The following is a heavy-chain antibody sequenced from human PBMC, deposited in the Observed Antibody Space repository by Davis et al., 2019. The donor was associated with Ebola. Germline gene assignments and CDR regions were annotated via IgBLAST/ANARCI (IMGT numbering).Heavy chain of an antibody. J-gene: IGHJ4*01. Sequence: PGGSLRLSCAASGFTFSSYAMHWVRQAPGKGLEWVAVISYDGNNKYYADSVKGRFTISRDNSKNTLYLQMNSLRDEDTAVYYCARDSLGGDIVLIYFDYWGQGTLVTVSS. V-gene: IGHV3-30-3*01. D-gene: IGHD2-8*01. CDR2: ISYDGNNK. CDR3: ARDSLGGDIVLIYFDY. CDR1: GFTFSSYA.